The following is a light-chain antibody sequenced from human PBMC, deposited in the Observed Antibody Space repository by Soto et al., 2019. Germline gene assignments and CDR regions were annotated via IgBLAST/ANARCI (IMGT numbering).Light chain of an antibody. CDR2: DAS. Sequence: EIVMTQSPATLSVSPGERATLSCRAIQSVSSNLAWHQQKPGQAPRILMYDASTRATGIPDRFSGSGSGTDFTLTISRLEPEDFAVYYCQQYGSSPWTFGQGTKV. J-gene: IGKJ1*01. CDR1: QSVSSN. CDR3: QQYGSSPWT. V-gene: IGKV3-20*01.